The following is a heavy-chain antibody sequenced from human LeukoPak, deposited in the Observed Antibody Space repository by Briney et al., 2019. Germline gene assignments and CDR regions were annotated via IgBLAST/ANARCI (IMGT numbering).Heavy chain of an antibody. CDR1: GFTFSSYA. J-gene: IGHJ4*02. D-gene: IGHD6-13*01. Sequence: PGGSLRLSCAASGFTFSSYAMHWVRQAPGKGLEWVAVISYDGSNKYYADSVKGRFTISRDNSKNTLYLQMNSLRAEDTAVYYCARGGFRQSSSSSFDYWGQGTLVTVSS. CDR3: ARGGFRQSSSSSFDY. V-gene: IGHV3-30-3*01. CDR2: ISYDGSNK.